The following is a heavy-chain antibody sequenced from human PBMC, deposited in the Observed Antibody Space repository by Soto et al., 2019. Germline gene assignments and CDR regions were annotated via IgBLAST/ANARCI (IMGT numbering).Heavy chain of an antibody. CDR3: ASSRYEFWSGPTRYVFER. D-gene: IGHD3-3*01. CDR1: GGSISSYY. Sequence: SETLSLTCTVSGGSISSYYWSWIRQPPGKGLEWIGYIYYSGSTNYNPSLKSRVTISVDTSKNQFSLKLSSVTAADTAVYYCASSRYEFWSGPTRYVFERWGKG. CDR2: IYYSGST. J-gene: IGHJ6*03. V-gene: IGHV4-59*01.